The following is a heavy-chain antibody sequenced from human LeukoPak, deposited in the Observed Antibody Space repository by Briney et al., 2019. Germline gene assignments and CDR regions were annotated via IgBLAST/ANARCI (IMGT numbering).Heavy chain of an antibody. Sequence: SETLSLTCTVSGGSISSYYWSWIRQPAGKGLEWIGRIYTSGSTNYNPSLKSRVTMSVDTSKNQFSLKLSSVTAADTAVYYCARDQVPHSSSWPNWFDPWGQGTLVTVSS. V-gene: IGHV4-4*07. CDR2: IYTSGST. CDR3: ARDQVPHSSSWPNWFDP. J-gene: IGHJ5*02. CDR1: GGSISSYY. D-gene: IGHD6-13*01.